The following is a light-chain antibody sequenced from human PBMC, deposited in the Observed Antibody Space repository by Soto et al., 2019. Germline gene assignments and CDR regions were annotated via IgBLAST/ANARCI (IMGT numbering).Light chain of an antibody. CDR2: KAS. CDR3: QQYVRACRS. Sequence: DIQITQSPSTLSASVGDRVTITCRASQSISSWLAWYQQKPGTAPKLLIYKASSLQSGVPSRFSGSGSGTEFTLTISSLQPDDFATYYCQQYVRACRSFCQGTKVDI. CDR1: QSISSW. V-gene: IGKV1-5*03. J-gene: IGKJ1*01.